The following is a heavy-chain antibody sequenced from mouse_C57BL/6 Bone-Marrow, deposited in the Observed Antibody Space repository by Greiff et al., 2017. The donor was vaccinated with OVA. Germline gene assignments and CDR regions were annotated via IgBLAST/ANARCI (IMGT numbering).Heavy chain of an antibody. D-gene: IGHD2-12*01. CDR3: ARNGDYSPFDY. J-gene: IGHJ2*01. Sequence: VQLQQPGAELVRPGSSVKLSCKASGYTFTSYWMHWVKQRPMQGLEWIGNIDPSDSETHYNQKFKDKATLTVDKSSSTAYMQLSSLTSEDSAVYYCARNGDYSPFDYWGQGTTLTVSS. V-gene: IGHV1-52*01. CDR2: IDPSDSET. CDR1: GYTFTSYW.